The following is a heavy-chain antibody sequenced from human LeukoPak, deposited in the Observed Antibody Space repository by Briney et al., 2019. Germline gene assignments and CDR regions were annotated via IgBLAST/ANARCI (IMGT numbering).Heavy chain of an antibody. V-gene: IGHV4-59*08. Sequence: PSETLSLTCTVSGGSISNYYWSWIRQPPGKGLEWIGYIYYSGSTNYNPSLKSRVTISVDTSKNQFSLKLSSVTAADTAVYYCASGRSVTRSDYWGQGTLVTVSP. CDR1: GGSISNYY. D-gene: IGHD5-18*01. CDR3: ASGRSVTRSDY. CDR2: IYYSGST. J-gene: IGHJ4*02.